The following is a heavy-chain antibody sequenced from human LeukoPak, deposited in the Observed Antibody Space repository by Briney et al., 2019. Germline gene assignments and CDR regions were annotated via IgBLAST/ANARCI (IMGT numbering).Heavy chain of an antibody. J-gene: IGHJ3*01. V-gene: IGHV3-23*01. Sequence: GGSLRLSCAASGFTFSNSDMNWVRQAPGKGVEWVSFISASGGSAHYGDSVRGRFTISRDNSKNTLYLQMNSLRAEDTAVYYCAKAGSYSDISVYPLASFDFWGQGTMVTVSS. D-gene: IGHD3-22*01. CDR3: AKAGSYSDISVYPLASFDF. CDR1: GFTFSNSD. CDR2: ISASGGSA.